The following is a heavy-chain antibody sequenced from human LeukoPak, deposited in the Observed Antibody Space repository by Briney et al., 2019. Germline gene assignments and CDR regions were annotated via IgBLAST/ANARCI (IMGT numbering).Heavy chain of an antibody. D-gene: IGHD1-26*01. Sequence: GGSLRLSCAASGFTFDDYAMHWVRQAPGKGLEWVSAISGSGGRTYYADSVKGRFTISRDNSMDTLYLQMNSLRADDTAVYYCAKGARWELPLDYWGQGTLVTVSS. J-gene: IGHJ4*02. CDR2: ISGSGGRT. V-gene: IGHV3-23*01. CDR1: GFTFDDYA. CDR3: AKGARWELPLDY.